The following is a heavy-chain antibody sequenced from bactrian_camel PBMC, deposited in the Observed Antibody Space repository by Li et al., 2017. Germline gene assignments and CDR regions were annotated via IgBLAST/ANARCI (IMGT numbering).Heavy chain of an antibody. V-gene: IGHV3S1*01. CDR1: GSTISNYW. J-gene: IGHJ6*01. CDR3: ATGEPGVEFGTGALFGC. CDR2: IERDGER. Sequence: QVQLVESGGGLVQPGGYLRLSCAASGSTISNYWVYWVRQAPGKEREGVASIERDGERRYAESVKGRFTISRDVAKSTVYLQMNSLKSEDTALYYCATGEPGVEFGTGALFGCWGQGTQVTVS. D-gene: IGHD7*01.